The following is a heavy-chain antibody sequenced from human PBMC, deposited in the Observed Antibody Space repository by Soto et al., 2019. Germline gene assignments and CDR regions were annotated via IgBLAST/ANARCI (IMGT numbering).Heavy chain of an antibody. J-gene: IGHJ5*02. CDR1: GDIFTNFD. CDR3: ARYIYGQGFQA. Sequence: QVQLVQPGAEVRKPGASVKVSCKASGDIFTNFDFNWVRQATGQGLEWIGWMRANSGDTGHDQKFQGRVRMTRDTSMSTAYMDLSSLRAEETAVYYCARYIYGQGFQAWGQGTLVFVSS. CDR2: MRANSGDT. V-gene: IGHV1-8*01. D-gene: IGHD3-3*02.